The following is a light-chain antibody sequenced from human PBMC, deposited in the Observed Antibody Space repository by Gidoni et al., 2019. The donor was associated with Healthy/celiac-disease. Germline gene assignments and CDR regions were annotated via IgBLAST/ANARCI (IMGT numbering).Light chain of an antibody. J-gene: IGKJ2*01. V-gene: IGKV3-20*01. CDR1: QSVTNNY. CDR2: DAS. Sequence: IVLTHSPGTLSLSPVERATLSCRASQSVTNNYLAGYQQKPGQAPRLVIYDASNRATGIPDRISGSGSGPDFTLTISRLEPEDFAVYYCQQSGSSPYTFGQGSKLEIK. CDR3: QQSGSSPYT.